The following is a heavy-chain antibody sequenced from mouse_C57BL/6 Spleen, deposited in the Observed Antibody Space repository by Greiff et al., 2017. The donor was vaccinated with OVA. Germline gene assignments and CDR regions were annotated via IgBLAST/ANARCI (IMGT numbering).Heavy chain of an antibody. CDR1: GFTFSSYA. CDR2: ISDGGSYT. D-gene: IGHD1-1*01. CDR3: AREDYGSLYAMDY. V-gene: IGHV5-4*01. J-gene: IGHJ4*01. Sequence: EVKLVESGGGLVKPGGSLKLSCAASGFTFSSYAMSWVRQTPEKRLEWVATISDGGSYTYYPDNVKGRFTISRDNAKNNLYLQMSHLKSEDTAMYYCAREDYGSLYAMDYWGQGTSVTVSS.